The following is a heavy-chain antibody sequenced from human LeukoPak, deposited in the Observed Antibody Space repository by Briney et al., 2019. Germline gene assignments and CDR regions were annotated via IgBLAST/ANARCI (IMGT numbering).Heavy chain of an antibody. Sequence: GKSLTLSCVVSGFNFDNFAMHWVRQGPGKGLEWVALISDDGSNEYYADSVKGRFTISRDDSMNTLYLQMNSLRFEDTAVYYCAKDRDFLSGSFDYWGQGTLATVSS. CDR3: AKDRDFLSGSFDY. CDR1: GFNFDNFA. V-gene: IGHV3-30*18. J-gene: IGHJ4*02. D-gene: IGHD7-27*01. CDR2: ISDDGSNE.